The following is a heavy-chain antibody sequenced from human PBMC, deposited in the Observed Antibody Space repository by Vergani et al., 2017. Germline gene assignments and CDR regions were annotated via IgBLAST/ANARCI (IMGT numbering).Heavy chain of an antibody. J-gene: IGHJ4*02. CDR1: GFTFSSYE. CDR3: AREIAGDSSGYYYGYFDY. Sequence: EVQLVESGGGLVQPGGSLRLSCAASGFTFSSYEMNWVRQAPGKGLEWVSYISSSGSTIYYAASVKGRFTISRDNAKNSLYLQMNSLRAEDTAVYYCAREIAGDSSGYYYGYFDYWGQGTLVTVSS. D-gene: IGHD3-22*01. CDR2: ISSSGSTI. V-gene: IGHV3-48*03.